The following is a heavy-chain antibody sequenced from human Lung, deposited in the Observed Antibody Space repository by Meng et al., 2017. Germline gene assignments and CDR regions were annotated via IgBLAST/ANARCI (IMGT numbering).Heavy chain of an antibody. Sequence: ASVKVSCKPSGYNFPDYYIHWVRRAPGQGLEWMGRINPKSGDTHYAQKFQARVTMTGDTSISTAYMELSGLRSDDTAMYYCARCEDISAAGKLFGDYWGQGTLVTVSS. J-gene: IGHJ4*02. V-gene: IGHV1-2*06. CDR2: INPKSGDT. CDR1: GYNFPDYY. CDR3: ARCEDISAAGKLFGDY. D-gene: IGHD6-25*01.